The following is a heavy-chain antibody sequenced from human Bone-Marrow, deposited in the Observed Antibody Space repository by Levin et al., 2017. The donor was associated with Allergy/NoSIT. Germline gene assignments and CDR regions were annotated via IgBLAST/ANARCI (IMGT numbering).Heavy chain of an antibody. CDR2: ISGSGGIT. CDR3: AKHRGTLITFNWFDP. J-gene: IGHJ5*02. Sequence: GESLKISCEVSGFTLSNYGMNWVRQAPGKGLEWVSGISGSGGITDYADSVKGRFTISRDRAKNTVYLQMNSLRADDTAVYYCAKHRGTLITFNWFDPWGQGTLVTVSS. V-gene: IGHV3-23*01. CDR1: GFTLSNYG. D-gene: IGHD3-10*01.